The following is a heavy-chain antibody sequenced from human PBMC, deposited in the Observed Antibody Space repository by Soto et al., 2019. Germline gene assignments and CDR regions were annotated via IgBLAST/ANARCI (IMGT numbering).Heavy chain of an antibody. CDR1: GGTFSSYA. CDR2: IIPIFGTA. D-gene: IGHD6-13*01. Sequence: QVQLVQSGAEVKKPGSSVKVSCKASGGTFSSYAISWVRQAPGQGLEWMGGIIPIFGTANYAQKFQGRVMIXAXASTSTAYMELSSLRSEDTAVYYCARDVIAAAGTAGWGQGTLVTVSS. CDR3: ARDVIAAAGTAG. V-gene: IGHV1-69*12. J-gene: IGHJ4*02.